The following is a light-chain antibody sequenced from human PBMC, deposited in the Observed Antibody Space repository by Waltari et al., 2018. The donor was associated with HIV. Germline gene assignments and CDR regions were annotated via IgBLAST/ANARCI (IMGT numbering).Light chain of an antibody. Sequence: QSALTQPASVSGSPGQSITISCPGTRSAVGSYNLVPWYQQHPGKAPKLMIYEGSKRPSGVSNRFSGSKSGNTASLTISGLQAEDEADYYCCSYAGSSTLVFGGGTKLTVL. CDR2: EGS. V-gene: IGLV2-23*01. CDR3: CSYAGSSTLV. J-gene: IGLJ3*02. CDR1: RSAVGSYNL.